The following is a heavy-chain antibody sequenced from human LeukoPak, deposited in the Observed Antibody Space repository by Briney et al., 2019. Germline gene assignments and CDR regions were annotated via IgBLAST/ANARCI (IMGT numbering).Heavy chain of an antibody. CDR3: AKEIPLTPAFDY. CDR1: GFIFSSYP. CDR2: ISDTGERT. J-gene: IGHJ4*02. V-gene: IGHV3-23*01. D-gene: IGHD2-15*01. Sequence: GGSLRLSCAASGFIFSSYPMSWVRQAPGKGLEWVAAISDTGERTYFADSVKGRFTVSSDNSKKTVSLHMDSLRADDTAVYYCAKEIPLTPAFDYWGQGTLVTVSS.